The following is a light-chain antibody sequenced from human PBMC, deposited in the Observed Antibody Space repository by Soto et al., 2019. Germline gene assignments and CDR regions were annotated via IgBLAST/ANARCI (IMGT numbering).Light chain of an antibody. V-gene: IGLV2-14*01. J-gene: IGLJ1*01. Sequence: QSLLTQPASVSWSPGQSITISCSGTGSDVGGYDYVSWYQHHPGKAPKVMIYEVTNRPSGVSNRFSGSKSGNTASLTISGLLAEDEADYYCSSYTSSSTYVFGTGTKVTVL. CDR1: GSDVGGYDY. CDR3: SSYTSSSTYV. CDR2: EVT.